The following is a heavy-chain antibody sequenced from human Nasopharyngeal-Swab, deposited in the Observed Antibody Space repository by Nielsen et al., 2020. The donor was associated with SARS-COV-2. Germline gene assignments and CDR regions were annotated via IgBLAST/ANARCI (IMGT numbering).Heavy chain of an antibody. D-gene: IGHD6-19*01. V-gene: IGHV4-39*01. J-gene: IGHJ4*02. CDR2: IYYSGST. Sequence: WIRQPPGQGLEWIGSIYYSGSTDYNPSHKRRVTRSVDTSKNQFSLKLSSVTAADTAVYYCARVVAVAGTRRYFDYWGQGTLVTVSS. CDR3: ARVVAVAGTRRYFDY.